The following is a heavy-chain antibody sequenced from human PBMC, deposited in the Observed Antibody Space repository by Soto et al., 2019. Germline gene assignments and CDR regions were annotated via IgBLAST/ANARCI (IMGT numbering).Heavy chain of an antibody. CDR2: IYPGDSDT. J-gene: IGHJ3*02. CDR3: ARLELRAFDN. Sequence: GESLKISCKGYGYSFTSYWIGWVRQMPGKGLECMWIIYPGDSDTRYSPSFQGQVTISADKSISTAYLQWGSLKAADSAMYYCARLELRAFDNWGQWTIVTVSS. V-gene: IGHV5-51*01. D-gene: IGHD1-7*01. CDR1: GYSFTSYW.